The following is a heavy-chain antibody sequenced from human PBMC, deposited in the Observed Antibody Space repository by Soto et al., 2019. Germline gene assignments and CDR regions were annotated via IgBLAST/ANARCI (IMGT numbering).Heavy chain of an antibody. J-gene: IGHJ6*03. CDR3: ARGAVNNWNYYYYYMDV. Sequence: ASVKVSCKASGYTFTNYGITWVRQAPGQGIEWMGWISAYYGNTNYAQKLQGRVTMTTDTSTSTAYMELRSLRSDDTAVYYCARGAVNNWNYYYYYMDVWGKGTTVTVSS. CDR1: GYTFTNYG. CDR2: ISAYYGNT. D-gene: IGHD1-20*01. V-gene: IGHV1-18*01.